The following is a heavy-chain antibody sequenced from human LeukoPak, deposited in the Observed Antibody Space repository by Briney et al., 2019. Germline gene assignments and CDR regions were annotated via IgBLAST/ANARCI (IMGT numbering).Heavy chain of an antibody. Sequence: PSETLSLTCAVSGGSISSSNWWSWVRQPPGKGLEWIGEIYHSGSTNYNPSLKSRVTISVDKSKNQFSLKLSSVTAADTAVYYCARLYGSGSYYSAAFDIWGQGTMVTVSS. V-gene: IGHV4-4*02. CDR2: IYHSGST. J-gene: IGHJ3*02. CDR1: GGSISSSNW. CDR3: ARLYGSGSYYSAAFDI. D-gene: IGHD3-10*01.